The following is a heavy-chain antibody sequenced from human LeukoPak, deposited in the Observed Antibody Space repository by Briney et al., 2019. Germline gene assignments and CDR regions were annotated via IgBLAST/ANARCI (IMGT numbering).Heavy chain of an antibody. J-gene: IGHJ4*02. CDR3: AKDGQLGYCSSTSCYRAHFDY. V-gene: IGHV3-30*18. CDR1: GFTFSNFG. D-gene: IGHD2-2*01. Sequence: GRSLRLSCATSGFTFSNFGMNWVRQAPGKGLQWVAFISYDGKDKYYSDSVKGRFTISRDNSKNTLYLQMNSLRAEDTAVYYCAKDGQLGYCSSTSCYRAHFDYWGQGTLVTVSS. CDR2: ISYDGKDK.